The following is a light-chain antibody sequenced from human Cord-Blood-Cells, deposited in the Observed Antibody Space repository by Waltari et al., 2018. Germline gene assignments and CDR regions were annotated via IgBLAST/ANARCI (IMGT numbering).Light chain of an antibody. Sequence: EILLTQSPATLSFSPGERATPSCRASQSVSSYLAWYQQKPDQAPRLLIYDASNRATGIPARFSGSGSGTDFTLTISSLEPEDFAVYYCQQRSNWFTFGQGTRLEIK. J-gene: IGKJ5*01. CDR1: QSVSSY. CDR2: DAS. V-gene: IGKV3-11*01. CDR3: QQRSNWFT.